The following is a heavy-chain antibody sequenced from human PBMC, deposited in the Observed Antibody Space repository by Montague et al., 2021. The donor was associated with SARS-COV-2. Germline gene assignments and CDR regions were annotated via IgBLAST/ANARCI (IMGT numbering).Heavy chain of an antibody. V-gene: IGHV4-59*01. J-gene: IGHJ5*02. CDR1: GGSFSGYD. Sequence: SETLSLTCAVYGGSFSGYDWSWIRQPPGKGLEWIGYIYYRGSTNYNPSLKTRVTISVDTSKNQFSLKLSSVTAADTAVYYCAREDRWNWFDPWGQGTLVIVSS. CDR2: IYYRGST. CDR3: AREDRWNWFDP. D-gene: IGHD5-24*01.